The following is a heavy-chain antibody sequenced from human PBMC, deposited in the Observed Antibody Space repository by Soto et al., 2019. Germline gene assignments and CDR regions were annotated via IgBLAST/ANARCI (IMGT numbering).Heavy chain of an antibody. D-gene: IGHD6-19*01. Sequence: EVQLVESGGGLVQPGGSLRLSCAASGFTFSSYSMNWVRQAPGKGLEWVSYISSSSSTIYYADSVKGRFTISRDNAKNSLYLQMNSLRAEDTAVYYCARSRASGSGWYDYYYYYMDVWGKGTTVTVSS. J-gene: IGHJ6*03. CDR1: GFTFSSYS. CDR3: ARSRASGSGWYDYYYYYMDV. CDR2: ISSSSSTI. V-gene: IGHV3-48*01.